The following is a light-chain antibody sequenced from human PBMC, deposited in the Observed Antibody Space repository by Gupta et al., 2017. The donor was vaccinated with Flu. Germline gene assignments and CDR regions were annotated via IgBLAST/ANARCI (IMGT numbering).Light chain of an antibody. CDR3: QSYDDSMSGPGV. J-gene: IGLJ3*02. CDR1: NIGSGYD. V-gene: IGLV1-40*01. CDR2: GNT. Sequence: NIGSGYDVQWYQQLPGTAPKLLIYGNTNRPSGVPDRFSGSKSGTSASLAITGLQAEDEADHYCQSYDDSMSGPGVFGGGTKLTVL.